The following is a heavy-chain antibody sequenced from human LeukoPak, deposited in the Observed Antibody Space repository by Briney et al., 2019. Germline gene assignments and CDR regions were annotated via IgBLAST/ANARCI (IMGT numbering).Heavy chain of an antibody. CDR3: ARDQAFDWFYYYYGMDV. Sequence: GGSLRLSCAASGFTFNNYALSWVRQAPGKGLEWVSTIGTSINNTYYADSVKGRFTVSRDNSNHTLSLQMSSLRAEDTAIYYCARDQAFDWFYYYYGMDVWGLGTTVIVSS. CDR2: IGTSINNT. CDR1: GFTFNNYA. J-gene: IGHJ6*02. V-gene: IGHV3-23*01. D-gene: IGHD3-9*01.